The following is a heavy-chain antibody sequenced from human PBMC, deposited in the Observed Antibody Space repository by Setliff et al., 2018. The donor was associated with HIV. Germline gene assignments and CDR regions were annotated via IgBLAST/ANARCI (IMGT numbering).Heavy chain of an antibody. CDR3: ARECVVPAAGRHRWFDP. CDR1: GGSISSGGYY. D-gene: IGHD2-2*01. J-gene: IGHJ5*02. V-gene: IGHV4-31*01. CDR2: IYYSGST. Sequence: SETLSLTCTVSGGSISSGGYYWSWIRQHPGKGLEWIGYIYYSGSTYYNPSLKSLVTISVDTSKNQFSLKLSSVTAADTAVYYCARECVVPAAGRHRWFDPWGQGTLVTV.